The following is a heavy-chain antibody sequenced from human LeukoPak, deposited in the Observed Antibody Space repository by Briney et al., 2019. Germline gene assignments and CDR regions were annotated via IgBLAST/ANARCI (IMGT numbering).Heavy chain of an antibody. D-gene: IGHD2-8*01. Sequence: GGSLRLSCTISGFAFSNYAMNWVRQAPGKVPEWVSGISGFNTYYADSVKGRFTIFRDNSKNVLYLQMDRLRAEDTAVYSCAKDVCTSPRCLLYFDSWGQGTLVTVSS. V-gene: IGHV3-23*01. CDR1: GFAFSNYA. CDR2: ISGFNT. CDR3: AKDVCTSPRCLLYFDS. J-gene: IGHJ4*02.